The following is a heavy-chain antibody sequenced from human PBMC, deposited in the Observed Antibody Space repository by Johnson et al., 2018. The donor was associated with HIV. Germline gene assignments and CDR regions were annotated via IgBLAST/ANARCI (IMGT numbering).Heavy chain of an antibody. CDR3: ARGGIIHDAFDI. Sequence: QVQLVESGGGVVQPGRSLRLSCAASGFTFSSYGIHWVRQAPGKGLEWEAFIWCDGSNKSYAGSVKGRFTISRDNSKNTLYLQMSSLRAEDTAVYYCARGGIIHDAFDIWGQGTMVTVSS. J-gene: IGHJ3*02. D-gene: IGHD1-1*01. V-gene: IGHV3-33*01. CDR1: GFTFSSYG. CDR2: IWCDGSNK.